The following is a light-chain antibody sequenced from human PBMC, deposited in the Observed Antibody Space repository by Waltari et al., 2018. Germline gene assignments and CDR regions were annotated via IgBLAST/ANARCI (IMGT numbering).Light chain of an antibody. CDR3: QTWGTGIRV. V-gene: IGLV4-69*01. J-gene: IGLJ3*02. CDR1: SGPSSYA. CDR2: LNSDGSH. Sequence: QLVLTQSPSASASLGASVKLPCTLSSGPSSYAIAWHHQQPEKGPRYLMKLNSDGSHSKGDGIPDRFSGSSSGAERYLTISSLQSEDEADYYCQTWGTGIRVFGGGTKLTVL.